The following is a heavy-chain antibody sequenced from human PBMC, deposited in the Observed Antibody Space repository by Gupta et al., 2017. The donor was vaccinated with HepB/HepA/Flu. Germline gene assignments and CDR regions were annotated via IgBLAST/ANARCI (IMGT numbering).Heavy chain of an antibody. V-gene: IGHV3-11*01. Sequence: QVQLVESGGGLVKPGGALILSCAAPGFTFSDHYMSWVRQAPGKRPEWVSYIGSGGVTKYYADSVRGRFTVSRDNAKNSLYLQVNSLSADDTAVYYWARVAQFWPTYYFDYWGRGTLVTVSS. CDR2: IGSGGVTK. CDR1: GFTFSDHY. D-gene: IGHD2-21*01. J-gene: IGHJ4*02. CDR3: ARVAQFWPTYYFDY.